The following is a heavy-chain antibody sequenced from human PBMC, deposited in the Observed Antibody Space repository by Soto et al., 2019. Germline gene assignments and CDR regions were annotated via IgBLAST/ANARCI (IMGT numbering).Heavy chain of an antibody. Sequence: PGESLKISCKGLGYSFSNHWIGWVRQMPGKGLEWMGIIDLSNSGTRYSPSFQGQVAISADKSISTVYLQWSSLKASDTAMYYCARRTSTSGWRHYFDYWGQGTLVTVSS. V-gene: IGHV5-51*01. CDR2: IDLSNSGT. CDR1: GYSFSNHW. J-gene: IGHJ4*02. D-gene: IGHD6-19*01. CDR3: ARRTSTSGWRHYFDY.